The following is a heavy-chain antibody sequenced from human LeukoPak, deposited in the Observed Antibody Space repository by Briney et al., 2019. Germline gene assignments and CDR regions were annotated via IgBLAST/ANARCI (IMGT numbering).Heavy chain of an antibody. CDR2: ISAYNGNT. J-gene: IGHJ3*02. CDR3: ARPYYYDSSGHWSNDAFDI. D-gene: IGHD3-22*01. Sequence: ASVKVSCKASGYTFTRYGISWVRQAPGQGLDRMGWISAYNGNTNYAQKLQGRVTMTTDTSTSTAYMELRSLRSDDTAVYYCARPYYYDSSGHWSNDAFDIWGQGTMVTVSS. CDR1: GYTFTRYG. V-gene: IGHV1-18*01.